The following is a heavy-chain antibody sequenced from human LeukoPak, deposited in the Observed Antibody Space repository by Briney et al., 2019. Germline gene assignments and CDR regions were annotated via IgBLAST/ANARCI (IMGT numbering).Heavy chain of an antibody. V-gene: IGHV1-2*02. D-gene: IGHD3-3*01. Sequence: ASVKVSCKASGYTFTGYYMHWVRQAPGQGVEWMGWINPNSGGTNYAQKFQGRVTMTRDTSISTAYMELSRLRSDDTAVYYCARVREIRFLEWLPPLDYWGQGTLVTVSS. CDR1: GYTFTGYY. J-gene: IGHJ4*02. CDR2: INPNSGGT. CDR3: ARVREIRFLEWLPPLDY.